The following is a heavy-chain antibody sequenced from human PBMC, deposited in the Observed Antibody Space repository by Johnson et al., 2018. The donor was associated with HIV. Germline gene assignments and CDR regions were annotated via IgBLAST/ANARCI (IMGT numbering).Heavy chain of an antibody. CDR1: GFTFSSYA. V-gene: IGHV3-30-3*01. J-gene: IGHJ3*02. Sequence: QVLLVESGGGVVQPGRSLRLSCAASGFTFSSYAMHWVRQAPGKGLEWVAVISYDGSNKYYADSVKGRFTISRDNSKNTLYLQMNSLRAEDTAVYYCARDQVDRGGAFDIWGQGTMVTVSS. D-gene: IGHD5-12*01. CDR3: ARDQVDRGGAFDI. CDR2: ISYDGSNK.